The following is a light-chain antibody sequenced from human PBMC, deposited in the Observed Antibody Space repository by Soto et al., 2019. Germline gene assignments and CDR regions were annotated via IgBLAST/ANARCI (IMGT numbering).Light chain of an antibody. V-gene: IGKV1-33*01. CDR1: QDISNY. Sequence: ILMTQSPSSLSASVGDRVTITCQASQDISNYLNWYQQKPGKAPKLLIYDASNLETGVPSRFSGSGSGTDFTFTISSLQPEDIATYYCQQYDNLPSFGGGTKVDIK. J-gene: IGKJ4*01. CDR3: QQYDNLPS. CDR2: DAS.